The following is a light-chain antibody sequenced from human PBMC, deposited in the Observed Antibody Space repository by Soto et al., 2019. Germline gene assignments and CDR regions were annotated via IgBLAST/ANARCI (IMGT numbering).Light chain of an antibody. CDR2: EVT. CDR1: SGDIGSYNR. V-gene: IGLV2-14*01. Sequence: QSALTQPASVSGSPGQSITISCTGTSGDIGSYNRVSWYQQHPGKAPKLIIYEVTDRPSGVSNRFSGSKSGNTASLTLSGLQAEDDAEYYCSSYTNINTRACVFGTGTKLTVL. CDR3: SSYTNINTRACV. J-gene: IGLJ1*01.